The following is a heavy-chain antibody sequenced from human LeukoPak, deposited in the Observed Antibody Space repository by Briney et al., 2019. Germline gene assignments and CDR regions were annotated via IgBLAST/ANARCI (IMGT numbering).Heavy chain of an antibody. D-gene: IGHD5-12*01. J-gene: IGHJ6*03. CDR1: GYSISSGYY. Sequence: SETLSLTCTVSGYSISSGYYWGWVRQPAGKGLEWIGRIYTSGNTNYNPSLKSRVTMSVDTSKNQFSLKLSSVTAADTAVYYCARDARGYSGYAHRDYYYYYMDVWGKGTTVTISS. V-gene: IGHV4-4*07. CDR3: ARDARGYSGYAHRDYYYYYMDV. CDR2: IYTSGNT.